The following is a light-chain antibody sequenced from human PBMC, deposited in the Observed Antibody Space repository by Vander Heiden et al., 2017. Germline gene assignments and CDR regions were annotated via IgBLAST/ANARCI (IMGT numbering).Light chain of an antibody. CDR1: QSISSY. Sequence: DIQMTQSPSSLSASVGDRVTITCRASQSISSYLNWYQQKPGKAPKLLIYAASSLQSGVPSRFSGTGSGTDFTLTIMRLQPEDFATYYCQQSASTPLTFGQGTKVEIK. V-gene: IGKV1-39*01. CDR3: QQSASTPLT. CDR2: AAS. J-gene: IGKJ1*01.